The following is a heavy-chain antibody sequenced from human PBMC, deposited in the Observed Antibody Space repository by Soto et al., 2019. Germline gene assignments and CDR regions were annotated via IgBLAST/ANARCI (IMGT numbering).Heavy chain of an antibody. D-gene: IGHD3-22*01. CDR3: ARVITMIVVVMAPGAFDI. CDR2: IYYSGST. CDR1: GGSISSGGYY. Sequence: SETLSLTCTVSGGSISSGGYYWSWIRQHPGKGLEWIGYIYYSGSTYYNPSLKSRVTISVDTSKNQFSLKLSSVTAADTAVYYCARVITMIVVVMAPGAFDIWGQGTMVTVSS. J-gene: IGHJ3*02. V-gene: IGHV4-31*03.